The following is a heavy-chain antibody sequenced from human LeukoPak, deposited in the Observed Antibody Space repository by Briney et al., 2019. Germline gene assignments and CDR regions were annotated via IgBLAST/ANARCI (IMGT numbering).Heavy chain of an antibody. J-gene: IGHJ5*02. CDR3: ARGVLVVVGNPAGWFDP. Sequence: PSETLSLTCSVSGGSISSLYWSWIRQPPGKGLEWIGYIYYAGSTNYNPSLKSRVTMFVDMSKNQFSLKLSSVTAADTAVYYCARGVLVVVGNPAGWFDPWGQGTLVTVSS. D-gene: IGHD2-15*01. CDR2: IYYAGST. CDR1: GGSISSLY. V-gene: IGHV4-59*01.